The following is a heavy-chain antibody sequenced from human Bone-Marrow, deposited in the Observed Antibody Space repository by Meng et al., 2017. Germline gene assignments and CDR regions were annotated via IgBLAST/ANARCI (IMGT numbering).Heavy chain of an antibody. V-gene: IGHV3-15*01. D-gene: IGHD4-17*01. CDR1: GGTFRNFW. J-gene: IGHJ4*02. CDR2: IKSKVDGGTT. Sequence: EVQLGESGGGLVKPGGSLRFSCVASGGTFRNFWMSWVRQAPGKGLEWVGRIKSKVDGGTTDFAAPVKGRFTISRDDAKNTLYLQMNSLRADDTAVYYCAKMLRANYGGYIWGQGTLVTVSS. CDR3: AKMLRANYGGYI.